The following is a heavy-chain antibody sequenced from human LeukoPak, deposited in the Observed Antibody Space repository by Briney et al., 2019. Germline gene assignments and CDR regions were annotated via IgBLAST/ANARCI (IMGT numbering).Heavy chain of an antibody. J-gene: IGHJ4*02. V-gene: IGHV3-64*02. Sequence: GGSLRLSCVASGFTVSRCAMHWVRQAPGKGLEYVSGINNNGGRTYYADSVKGRFTISRDNSKSTLYLQMGSLRVEDMAVYYCARDGTASSADFDYWGQGTLVTVSS. D-gene: IGHD3-10*01. CDR2: INNNGGRT. CDR3: ARDGTASSADFDY. CDR1: GFTVSRCA.